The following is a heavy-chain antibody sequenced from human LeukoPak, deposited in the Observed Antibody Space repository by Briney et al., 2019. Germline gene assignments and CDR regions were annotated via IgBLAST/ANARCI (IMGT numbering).Heavy chain of an antibody. Sequence: GGSLRLSCAASGFMFTNCAFHWVRQAPGKGPEWVATVSYDGKYEFYSDTVKGRFSISRNDSDNTVYLQMNSLRPEDSAVFYCAKVRGPLNGYAIDAWGQGTKVTVSS. V-gene: IGHV3-30*18. J-gene: IGHJ6*02. CDR1: GFMFTNCA. CDR2: VSYDGKYE. CDR3: AKVRGPLNGYAIDA. D-gene: IGHD2-8*01.